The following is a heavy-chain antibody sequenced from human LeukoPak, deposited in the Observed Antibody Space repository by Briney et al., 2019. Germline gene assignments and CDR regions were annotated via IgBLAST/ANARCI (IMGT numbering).Heavy chain of an antibody. CDR3: AREGGLLYYFDY. CDR2: ISSSGSTI. V-gene: IGHV3-48*03. J-gene: IGHJ4*02. Sequence: PGGSLSLSCAASGFTFSSYEMNWVRQAPGKGLEGVSYISSSGSTIYYADSVKGRFTISRDNAKNSLYLQMNSLRAEDTAVYYCAREGGLLYYFDYWGQGTLVTVSS. CDR1: GFTFSSYE. D-gene: IGHD2-15*01.